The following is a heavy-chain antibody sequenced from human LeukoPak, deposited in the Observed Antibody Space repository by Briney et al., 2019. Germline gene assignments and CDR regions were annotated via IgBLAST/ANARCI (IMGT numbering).Heavy chain of an antibody. V-gene: IGHV1-8*01. CDR1: GYTFTSYD. J-gene: IGHJ5*02. Sequence: ASVKVSCKASGYTFTSYDINWVRQATGQGLEWMGWMNPNSGNTDYAQKFQGRVTMTRNTSISTAYMELSSLRSEDTAVYYCARDVTMVRDSRDWFDPWGQGTLVTVSS. D-gene: IGHD3-10*01. CDR3: ARDVTMVRDSRDWFDP. CDR2: MNPNSGNT.